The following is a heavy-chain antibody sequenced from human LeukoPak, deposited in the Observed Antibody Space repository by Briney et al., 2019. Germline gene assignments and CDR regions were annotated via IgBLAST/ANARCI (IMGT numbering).Heavy chain of an antibody. J-gene: IGHJ4*02. CDR1: GFTFSSYW. CDR2: INGDGSST. D-gene: IGHD5-24*01. CDR3: ASPRYSYGVPTDY. Sequence: GGALRLSCAASGFTFSSYWMHWVRQAPGKGLVWVSRINGDGSSTSYADSVKGRFTISRDNAKNTLYLQMNSLRAEDTAVYYCASPRYSYGVPTDYWGQGTLVTVSS. V-gene: IGHV3-74*01.